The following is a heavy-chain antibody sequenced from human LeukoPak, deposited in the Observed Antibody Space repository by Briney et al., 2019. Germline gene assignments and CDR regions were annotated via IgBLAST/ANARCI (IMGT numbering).Heavy chain of an antibody. CDR1: GGSFSGYY. D-gene: IGHD3-22*01. Sequence: SETLSLTCAVYGGSFSGYYWSWIRQPPGKGLEWIGEINHSGSTNYNPSLKSRVTISVDTSKNQFSLKLSSVTAADTAVYFCARGPHSYDSSGAFDIWGQGTMVTVSS. CDR2: INHSGST. J-gene: IGHJ3*02. CDR3: ARGPHSYDSSGAFDI. V-gene: IGHV4-34*01.